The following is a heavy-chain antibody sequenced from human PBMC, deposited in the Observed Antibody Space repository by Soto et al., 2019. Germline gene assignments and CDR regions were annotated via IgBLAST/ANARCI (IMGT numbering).Heavy chain of an antibody. V-gene: IGHV1-2*02. CDR2: INPNSGGT. D-gene: IGHD5-12*01. CDR3: ARGLVGYESLDY. CDR1: GYTFTGFY. Sequence: QVQLVQSGAEVKKPGASVKVSCKASGYTFTGFYIHWVRQAPGQGLEWMGWINPNSGGTNFSQTFQGRVTMTRDTSISTAFMELSRLRAVDAAVFSCARGLVGYESLDYWGQGTLVTVSS. J-gene: IGHJ4*02.